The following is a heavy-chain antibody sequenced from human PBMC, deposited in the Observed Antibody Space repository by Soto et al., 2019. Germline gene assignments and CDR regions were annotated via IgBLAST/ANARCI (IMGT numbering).Heavy chain of an antibody. CDR1: GFTFSSYA. D-gene: IGHD1-1*01. J-gene: IGHJ4*02. Sequence: GGSLRLSCAASGFTFSSYAMHWVRQAPGKELEWVAVISYDGSNKYYADSVKGRFTISRDNSKNTLYLQMNSLRAEDTAVYYCARGTGKFDYWGQGTLVTVSS. V-gene: IGHV3-30-3*01. CDR3: ARGTGKFDY. CDR2: ISYDGSNK.